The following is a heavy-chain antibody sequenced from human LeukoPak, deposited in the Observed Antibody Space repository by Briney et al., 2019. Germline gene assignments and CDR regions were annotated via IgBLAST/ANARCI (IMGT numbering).Heavy chain of an antibody. V-gene: IGHV1-69*04. D-gene: IGHD2-2*01. CDR1: GGTFSSYA. CDR3: ARDTHIVVVPAAIMGLDY. CDR2: IIPILGIA. Sequence: GASVKVSCKASGGTFSSYAISWVRQAPGQGLEWMGRIIPILGIANYAQKFQGRVTITADKSTSTAYMELRSLRSDDTAVYYCARDTHIVVVPAAIMGLDYWGQGTLVTVSS. J-gene: IGHJ4*02.